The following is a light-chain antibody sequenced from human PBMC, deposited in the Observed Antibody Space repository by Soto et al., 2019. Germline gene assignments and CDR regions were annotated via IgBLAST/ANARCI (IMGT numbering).Light chain of an antibody. CDR1: SSDVGGYNY. V-gene: IGLV2-14*01. CDR2: DVS. J-gene: IGLJ1*01. CDR3: SSYTSSSTRV. Sequence: QSALTQPASVSGSPGQSITISCTGTSSDVGGYNYVSWYQQHPGKAPKLMIYDVSNRPSGVSNRFSGSKSGNTASLTISGRQAEDAADYYCSSYTSSSTRVFGTGTKLTVL.